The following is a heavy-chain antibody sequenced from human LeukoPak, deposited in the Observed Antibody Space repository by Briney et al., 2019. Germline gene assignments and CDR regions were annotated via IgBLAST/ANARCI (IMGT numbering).Heavy chain of an antibody. CDR3: AREGSSGYYYEYYFDY. CDR1: GYTFTSYA. D-gene: IGHD3-22*01. V-gene: IGHV7-4-1*02. Sequence: ASVKVSCKASGYTFTSYAMNWVRQAPGQGLEWMGWINTNTGNPTYAQGFTGRFVFSLDTSVSTAYLQISSLKAEDTAVYYCAREGSSGYYYEYYFDYWGQGTLVTVSS. CDR2: INTNTGNP. J-gene: IGHJ4*02.